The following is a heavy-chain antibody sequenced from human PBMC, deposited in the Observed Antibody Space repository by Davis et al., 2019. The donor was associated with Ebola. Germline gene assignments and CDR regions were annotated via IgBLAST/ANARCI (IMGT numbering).Heavy chain of an antibody. Sequence: MPSETLSLTCTVSGGSVSSGSYYWSWIRQPPGKGLEWIGEINHSGSTNYNPSLKSRVTISVDTSKNQFSLKLSSVTAADTAVYYCARGRYCSSTSCYPRYYYYGMDVWGQGTTVTVSS. D-gene: IGHD2-2*01. CDR3: ARGRYCSSTSCYPRYYYYGMDV. V-gene: IGHV4-39*07. CDR2: INHSGST. J-gene: IGHJ6*02. CDR1: GGSVSSGSYY.